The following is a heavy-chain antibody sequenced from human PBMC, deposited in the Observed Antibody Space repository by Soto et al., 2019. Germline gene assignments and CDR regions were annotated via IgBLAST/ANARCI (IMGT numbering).Heavy chain of an antibody. CDR3: AREDSSGYYYAY. Sequence: SETLSLTCTVSGGSISSYYWSWIRQPPGKRLEWIGYIYYSGSTNYNPSLKSRVTISVDTSKNQFSLKLSSVTAADTAVYYCAREDSSGYYYAYWGQGTLVTVSS. CDR2: IYYSGST. J-gene: IGHJ4*02. V-gene: IGHV4-59*01. CDR1: GGSISSYY. D-gene: IGHD3-22*01.